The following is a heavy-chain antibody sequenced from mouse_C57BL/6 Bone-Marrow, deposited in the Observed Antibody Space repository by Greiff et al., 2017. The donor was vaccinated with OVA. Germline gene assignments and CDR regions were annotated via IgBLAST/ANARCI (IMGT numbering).Heavy chain of an antibody. D-gene: IGHD2-3*01. J-gene: IGHJ3*01. Sequence: EVKVVESGAGLVKPGGSLKLSCAASGFTFSSSAMSWVRQTPEKRLELVAYISSGGVYFYYADTVKGRFTISRDKARNTLYLQMSSLKSEDTAMDDCTRDQEMAWVAYWGQGTLVTVSA. CDR3: TRDQEMAWVAY. V-gene: IGHV5-9-1*02. CDR2: ISSGGVYF. CDR1: GFTFSSSA.